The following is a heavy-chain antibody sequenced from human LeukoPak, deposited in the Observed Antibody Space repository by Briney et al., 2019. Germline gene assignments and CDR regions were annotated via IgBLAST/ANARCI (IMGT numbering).Heavy chain of an antibody. V-gene: IGHV4-38-2*02. J-gene: IGHJ4*02. CDR1: GFSISTGYY. Sequence: PSETLSLTCTVSGFSISTGYYWGWIRQPPGKGLEWIGNIFHSGSTYYNSSLKSRVTISVDTSKNQFSLKLNSVTAADTAVYYCARDKTQGYSSSWHQFDYWGQGTLVTVSS. CDR3: ARDKTQGYSSSWHQFDY. CDR2: IFHSGST. D-gene: IGHD6-13*01.